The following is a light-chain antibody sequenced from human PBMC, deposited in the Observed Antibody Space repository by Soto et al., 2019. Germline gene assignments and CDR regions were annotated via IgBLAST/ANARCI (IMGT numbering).Light chain of an antibody. J-gene: IGKJ3*01. Sequence: DIPMSQSPSSLSASVGDRVSITCRASQSISSYLNWYQQKPGKAPTLLIYTASSLQSGVPSRFSGGGSGTDFTLTISNLQPEDFATYYCQQCYSTPFTFGPGTKVDLK. V-gene: IGKV1-39*01. CDR2: TAS. CDR3: QQCYSTPFT. CDR1: QSISSY.